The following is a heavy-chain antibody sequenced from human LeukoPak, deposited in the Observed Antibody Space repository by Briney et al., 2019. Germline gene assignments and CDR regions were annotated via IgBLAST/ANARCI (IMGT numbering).Heavy chain of an antibody. CDR1: GYTFTSYK. D-gene: IGHD1-26*01. Sequence: ASVKASCKASGYTFTSYKISWVRQAPGQGLEWMGWISGYNGNTDYAQKFQGRVTVTIDASTSTAYMELRSLRYDDTALYYCARNDGTYGLPFDIWGQGTMVTVSS. V-gene: IGHV1-18*01. CDR2: ISGYNGNT. CDR3: ARNDGTYGLPFDI. J-gene: IGHJ3*02.